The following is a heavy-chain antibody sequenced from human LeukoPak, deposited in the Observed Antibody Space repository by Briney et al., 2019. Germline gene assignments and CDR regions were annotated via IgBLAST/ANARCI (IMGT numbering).Heavy chain of an antibody. D-gene: IGHD3-10*01. Sequence: SETLSLTCAVYGGSFSGYYWSWIRQPPGKGLEWIGYIYYSGSTYYNPSLKSRVTISVDTSKNQFSLKLSSVTAADTAVYYCARDLGDYYGSGFDYWGQGTLVTVSS. CDR2: IYYSGST. CDR3: ARDLGDYYGSGFDY. CDR1: GGSFSGYY. J-gene: IGHJ4*02. V-gene: IGHV4-59*12.